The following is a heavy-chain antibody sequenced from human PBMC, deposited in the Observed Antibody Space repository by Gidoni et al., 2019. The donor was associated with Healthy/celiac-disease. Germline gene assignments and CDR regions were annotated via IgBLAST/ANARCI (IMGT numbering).Heavy chain of an antibody. V-gene: IGHV4-59*01. Sequence: QVQLQESGPGLVKPSETLSLTCTVSGGSISSYYWSWIRQPPGKGLEWIGYIYYSGSTNYNPSLKSRVTISVDTSKNQFSLKLSSVTAADTAVYYCARGEAIAAREAYYFDYWGQGTLVTVSS. D-gene: IGHD6-6*01. CDR3: ARGEAIAAREAYYFDY. CDR2: IYYSGST. J-gene: IGHJ4*02. CDR1: GGSISSYY.